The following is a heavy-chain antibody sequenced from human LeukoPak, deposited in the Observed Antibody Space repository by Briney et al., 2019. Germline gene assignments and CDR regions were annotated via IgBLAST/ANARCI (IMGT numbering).Heavy chain of an antibody. CDR2: IKEDGSGK. CDR3: ARVYSSGWYNV. J-gene: IGHJ3*01. Sequence: GGSLRLSCTASGFTFSSYWMSWVRQAPGKGLEWVANIKEDGSGKYYVDSVKGRFTTSRDNAKNSLYLHMNSLRAEDTAVYYCARVYSSGWYNVWGQGTMVTVSS. D-gene: IGHD6-19*01. CDR1: GFTFSSYW. V-gene: IGHV3-7*01.